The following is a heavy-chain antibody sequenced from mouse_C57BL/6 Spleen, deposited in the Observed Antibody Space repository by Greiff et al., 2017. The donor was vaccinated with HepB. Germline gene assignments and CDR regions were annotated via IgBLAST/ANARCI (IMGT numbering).Heavy chain of an antibody. V-gene: IGHV1-50*01. CDR3: ARGSPGGYYFDY. D-gene: IGHD1-1*02. J-gene: IGHJ2*01. CDR1: GYTFTSYW. Sequence: VQLQQPGAELVKPGASVKLSCKASGYTFTSYWMQWVKQRPGQGLEWIGEIDPSDSYTYYNQKFKGKVTLTVDTSSSTAYMQLSSLTSEDSAVYNCARGSPGGYYFDYWGQGTTRTVSS. CDR2: IDPSDSYT.